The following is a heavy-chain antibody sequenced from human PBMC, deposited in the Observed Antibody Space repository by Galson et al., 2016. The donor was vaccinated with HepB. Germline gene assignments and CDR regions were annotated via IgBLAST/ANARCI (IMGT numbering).Heavy chain of an antibody. CDR2: IKRDGSEG. J-gene: IGHJ3*02. CDR1: GFNFRNYW. V-gene: IGHV3-7*05. Sequence: SLRLSCAASGFNFRNYWMTWVRQVPGRGLEWVANIKRDGSEGYHLDSVKGRFTISRDNARNSLYLQMNNLRAEDTAVYYCARDPGYCRNSDCVGDAFDIWGQGTMVTVSS. CDR3: ARDPGYCRNSDCVGDAFDI. D-gene: IGHD2-2*01.